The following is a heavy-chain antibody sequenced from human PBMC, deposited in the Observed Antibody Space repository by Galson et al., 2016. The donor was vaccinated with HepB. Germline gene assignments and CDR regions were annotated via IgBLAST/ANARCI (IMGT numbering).Heavy chain of an antibody. CDR3: ARDLTRGAPDYIDV. Sequence: SLRLSCAASGFTFSNFVMHWVRQAPGKGLEWVAVISTDGGIKIDRDSVRGRFTISRDNSKNTLYLEMNSLRVEDTAVYFCARDLTRGAPDYIDVWGKGTTVTVSS. D-gene: IGHD3-10*01. V-gene: IGHV3-30*04. CDR1: GFTFSNFV. CDR2: ISTDGGIK. J-gene: IGHJ6*03.